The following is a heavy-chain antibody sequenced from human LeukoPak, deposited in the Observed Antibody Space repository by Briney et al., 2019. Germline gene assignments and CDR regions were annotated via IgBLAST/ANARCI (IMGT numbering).Heavy chain of an antibody. D-gene: IGHD2-2*01. CDR2: IYSGGNT. CDR1: GFTVSINY. V-gene: IGHV3-53*01. Sequence: TGGSLRLSCATSGFTVSINYMSWVRQAPGKGLEWVSVIYSGGNTYYADSVKGRFTISRDNSKNTAYLQMNSLRAEDTAVYYCARGETSSYDYWGQGTLVTVSS. CDR3: ARGETSSYDY. J-gene: IGHJ4*02.